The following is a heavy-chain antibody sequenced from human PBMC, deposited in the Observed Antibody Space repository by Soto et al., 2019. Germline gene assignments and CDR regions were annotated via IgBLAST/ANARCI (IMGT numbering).Heavy chain of an antibody. Sequence: ASVKVSCKASGYTFTSYYMHWVRQAPGQGLEWMGIINPSGGSTSYAQKFQGRVTMTRDTSTSTVYMELSSLRSEDTAVYYCARDPHCSGGSCYDYYYYYGVDVWGQGTTVTVSS. D-gene: IGHD2-15*01. CDR2: INPSGGST. V-gene: IGHV1-46*01. CDR1: GYTFTSYY. J-gene: IGHJ6*02. CDR3: ARDPHCSGGSCYDYYYYYGVDV.